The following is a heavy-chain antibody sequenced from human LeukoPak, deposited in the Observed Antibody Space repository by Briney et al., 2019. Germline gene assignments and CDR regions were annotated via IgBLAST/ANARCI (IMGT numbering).Heavy chain of an antibody. CDR1: GFTFSSYS. CDR3: ARGLKDYGDYDGEYY. CDR2: ISSSSSYI. J-gene: IGHJ4*02. Sequence: PGGSLRLSCAASGFTFSSYSMNWVRQAPGKGLEWVSSISSSSSYIYYADSVKGRFTISRDNAKNSLYLQMNSLRAEDTAVYYCARGLKDYGDYDGEYYWGQGTLVTVSS. D-gene: IGHD4-17*01. V-gene: IGHV3-21*01.